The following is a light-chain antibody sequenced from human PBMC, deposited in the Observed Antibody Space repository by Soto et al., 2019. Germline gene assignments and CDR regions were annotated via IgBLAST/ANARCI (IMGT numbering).Light chain of an antibody. Sequence: QSVLTQPASVSGSPGQSITISCTGTSSDVGGYNYVSWYQQHPGKAPKLMIYEVSNRPSGVSNRFSGSKSGNTASLTISGLQAEDEANYYCRSYTNSNTLQWVFGGGTKLTVL. CDR2: EVS. J-gene: IGLJ3*02. CDR3: RSYTNSNTLQWV. CDR1: SSDVGGYNY. V-gene: IGLV2-14*01.